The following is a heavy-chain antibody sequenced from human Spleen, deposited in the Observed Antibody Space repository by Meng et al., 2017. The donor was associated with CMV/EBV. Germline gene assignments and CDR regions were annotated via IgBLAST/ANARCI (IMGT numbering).Heavy chain of an antibody. CDR3: ARRHSDSSSYIY. J-gene: IGHJ4*02. V-gene: IGHV5-51*01. CDR1: GYTFATYW. D-gene: IGHD6-6*01. Sequence: SCKGSGYTFATYWIAWVRQLPGKGLEWMGTIYPGDSDTRYSPSFQGQVSISADMSINTAFLQWTNLKASDTAIYYCARRHSDSSSYIYWGQGTLVTVSS. CDR2: IYPGDSDT.